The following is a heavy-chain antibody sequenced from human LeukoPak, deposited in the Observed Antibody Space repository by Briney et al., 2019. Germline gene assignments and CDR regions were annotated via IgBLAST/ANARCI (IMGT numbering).Heavy chain of an antibody. CDR3: ARDPGYYYDSSGSN. CDR2: INHSGST. V-gene: IGHV4-34*01. Sequence: LRLSCAASGFTFSSYNMNWVRQPPGKGLEWIGEINHSGSTNYNPSLKSRVTISVDTSKKQFSLKLSSVTAADTAVYYCARDPGYYYDSSGSNWGQGTLVTVSS. D-gene: IGHD3-22*01. CDR1: GFTFSSYN. J-gene: IGHJ4*02.